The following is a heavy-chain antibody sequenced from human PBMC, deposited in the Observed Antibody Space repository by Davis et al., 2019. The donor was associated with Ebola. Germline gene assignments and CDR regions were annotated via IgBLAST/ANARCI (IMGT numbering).Heavy chain of an antibody. J-gene: IGHJ5*02. CDR2: IYPGDSDT. CDR1: GYSFTSYW. V-gene: IGHV5-51*01. D-gene: IGHD2-15*01. CDR3: ARGYGYCSGGSCYPTNWFDP. Sequence: GGSLRLSCKGSGYSFTSYWIAWVRQMPGKGLEWMGIIYPGDSDTRYSPSFRGQVTISADKSFSTAYLQWSGLKASDTAMYYCARGYGYCSGGSCYPTNWFDPWGQGTLVTVSS.